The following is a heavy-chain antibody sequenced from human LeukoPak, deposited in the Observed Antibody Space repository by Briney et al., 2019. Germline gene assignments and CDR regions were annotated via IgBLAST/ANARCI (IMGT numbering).Heavy chain of an antibody. J-gene: IGHJ5*02. CDR3: ARDTGYSYGYHWFDP. V-gene: IGHV4-34*01. CDR2: INHSGST. D-gene: IGHD5-18*01. Sequence: KSSETLSLTCAVYGGSFSGYYWSWIRQPPGKGLEWIGEINHSGSTNYNPSLKSRVTISVDTSKNQFSLKLSSVTAADTAVYYCARDTGYSYGYHWFDPWGQGTLVTVSS. CDR1: GGSFSGYY.